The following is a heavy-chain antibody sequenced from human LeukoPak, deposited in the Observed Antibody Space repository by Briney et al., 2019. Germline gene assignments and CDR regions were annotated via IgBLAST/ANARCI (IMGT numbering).Heavy chain of an antibody. CDR1: GGSISSGSYY. D-gene: IGHD2-15*01. CDR2: IYSTGST. V-gene: IGHV4-61*02. Sequence: SETLSLTCTVSGGSISSGSYYWGWIRQRAGKGLEWIGRIYSTGSTNDNPALRSRITISVDTSKNQFSLKLSSVTAADTAVYYCARAPTPLDYYYYMDVWGKGTTVTISS. J-gene: IGHJ6*03. CDR3: ARAPTPLDYYYYMDV.